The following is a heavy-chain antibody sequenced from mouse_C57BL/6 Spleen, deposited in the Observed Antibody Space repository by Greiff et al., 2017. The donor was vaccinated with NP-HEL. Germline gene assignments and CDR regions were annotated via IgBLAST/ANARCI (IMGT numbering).Heavy chain of an antibody. J-gene: IGHJ2*01. CDR1: GYTFTDYY. V-gene: IGHV1-76*01. CDR2: IYPGSGNT. Sequence: QVQLQQSGAELVRPGASVKLSCKASGYTFTDYYINWVKQRPGQGLEWIARIYPGSGNTYYNEKFKGKATLTADTSSSTAYMQLSSLTSEDSAVYFCARFYGGYYFDYWGQGTTLTVSS. D-gene: IGHD1-1*02. CDR3: ARFYGGYYFDY.